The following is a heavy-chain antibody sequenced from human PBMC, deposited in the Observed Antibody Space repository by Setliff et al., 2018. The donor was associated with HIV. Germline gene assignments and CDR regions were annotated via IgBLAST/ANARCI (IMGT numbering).Heavy chain of an antibody. J-gene: IGHJ6*03. Sequence: SVKVSCKASGGAFSSYGFNWVRQAPGQGLEWMGGIIPMSGTAKYAKKFQGRVTITADKSTSTAYMELTSLRFDDTAMYYCVRGVQSPPHYSYYYMDVWGEGTMVTVSS. CDR2: IIPMSGTA. CDR3: VRGVQSPPHYSYYYMDV. V-gene: IGHV1-69*06. CDR1: GGAFSSYG. D-gene: IGHD3-3*01.